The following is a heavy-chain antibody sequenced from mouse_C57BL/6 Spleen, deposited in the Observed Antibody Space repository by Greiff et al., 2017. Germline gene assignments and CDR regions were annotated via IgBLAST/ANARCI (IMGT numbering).Heavy chain of an antibody. CDR3: TRGPIYSNYGWYFDV. D-gene: IGHD2-5*01. J-gene: IGHJ1*03. CDR1: GYTFTDYE. V-gene: IGHV1-15*01. Sequence: QVQLQQSGAELVRPGASVTLSCKASGYTFTDYEMHWVKQTPVHGLEWIGAIDPETGGTAYNQKFKGKAILTADKSSSTAYMELRSLTSEDSAVYYCTRGPIYSNYGWYFDVWGTGTTVTVSS. CDR2: IDPETGGT.